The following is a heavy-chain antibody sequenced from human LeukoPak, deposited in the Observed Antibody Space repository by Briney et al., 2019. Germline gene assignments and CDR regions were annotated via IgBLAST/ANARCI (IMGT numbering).Heavy chain of an antibody. CDR3: PRAPYSYAPDY. D-gene: IGHD5-18*01. V-gene: IGHV1-8*03. Sequence: ASVKVSCKASGYTFTSYDINWVRQATGQGLEWMGWMNPNSGNTGYAQKFQGRVTITRNTSISTAYMELSRLRSDDTAVYYCPRAPYSYAPDYWGQGTLVTVSS. CDR2: MNPNSGNT. J-gene: IGHJ4*02. CDR1: GYTFTSYD.